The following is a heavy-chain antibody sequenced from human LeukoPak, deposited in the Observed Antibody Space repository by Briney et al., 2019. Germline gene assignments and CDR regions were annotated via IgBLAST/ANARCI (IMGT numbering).Heavy chain of an antibody. Sequence: GGSLRLSCAASGFTFSSYAISWVRQAPGKGLEWASAISGSGGSTYYADSVKGRFTISRDNSKSTLYLQMNSLRAEDTAVYYCAKDCSGGSCYVYWGQGTLVTVSS. CDR3: AKDCSGGSCYVY. CDR1: GFTFSSYA. V-gene: IGHV3-23*01. D-gene: IGHD2-15*01. CDR2: ISGSGGST. J-gene: IGHJ4*02.